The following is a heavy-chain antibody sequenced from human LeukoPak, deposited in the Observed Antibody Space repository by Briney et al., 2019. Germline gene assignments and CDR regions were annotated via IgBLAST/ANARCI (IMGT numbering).Heavy chain of an antibody. CDR3: ARIDSSGYYYGSGSPH. D-gene: IGHD3-10*01. J-gene: IGHJ4*02. CDR1: GFTFSNYN. CDR2: ISGSSSTI. V-gene: IGHV3-48*01. Sequence: GGSLRLSCAASGFTFSNYNMNWVRQAPGKGLEWVSYISGSSSTIFYADSVKGRFTISRDNAKKSLYLQMNSLRAEDTAVYYCARIDSSGYYYGSGSPHWGQGTLVTVSS.